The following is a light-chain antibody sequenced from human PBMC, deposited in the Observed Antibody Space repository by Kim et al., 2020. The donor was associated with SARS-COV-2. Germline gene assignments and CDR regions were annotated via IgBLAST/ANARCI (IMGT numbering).Light chain of an antibody. V-gene: IGKV1-5*03. CDR3: QQYNSYSCT. CDR1: QSISSW. CDR2: KAS. J-gene: IGKJ2*02. Sequence: DIQMTQSPSTLSASVGDRVTITCRASQSISSWLAWYQQKPGKAPKLLIYKASSLESGVPSRFSGSGSGTEFTLTISSLQPDDFAIYYCQQYNSYSCTFGQGTKLEI.